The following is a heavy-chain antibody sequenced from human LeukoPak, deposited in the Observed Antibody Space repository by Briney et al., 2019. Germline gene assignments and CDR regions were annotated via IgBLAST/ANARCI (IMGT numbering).Heavy chain of an antibody. CDR1: GYTFTTHG. D-gene: IGHD5-12*01. CDR3: AATRRSGYVIFDY. V-gene: IGHV1-18*01. Sequence: ASVKVSCKPSGYTFTTHGINWVRQAPGQGLECMGWISAYNGNTNYAQKFQGRVTMTTDTSTSTAYMELRSLRSDDTAVYYCAATRRSGYVIFDYWVQGTLVTVSS. J-gene: IGHJ4*02. CDR2: ISAYNGNT.